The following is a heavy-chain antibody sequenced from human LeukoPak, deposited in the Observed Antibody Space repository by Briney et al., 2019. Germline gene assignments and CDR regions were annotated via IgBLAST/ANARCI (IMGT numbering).Heavy chain of an antibody. J-gene: IGHJ4*02. V-gene: IGHV3-49*04. CDR3: TSWMYYDYVWGSPPGGY. Sequence: GRSLRLSCTASGLAFGDYAMSWVRQAPGKGLEWVGFIRGKDYGGTTEYAVSVKGRFSISRDDSKSIAYLQMNSLKTEDTAVYYCTSWMYYDYVWGSPPGGYWGQGTLVTVSS. CDR2: IRGKDYGGTT. CDR1: GLAFGDYA. D-gene: IGHD3-16*01.